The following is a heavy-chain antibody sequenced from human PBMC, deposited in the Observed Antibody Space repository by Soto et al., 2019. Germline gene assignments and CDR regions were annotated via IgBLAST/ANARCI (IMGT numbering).Heavy chain of an antibody. CDR2: ISYDGNNK. CDR3: VADYVATDTFDI. CDR1: GFTFSSYG. V-gene: IGHV3-30*03. D-gene: IGHD3-10*02. Sequence: GGSLRLSCAASGFTFSSYGMHWVRQAPGKGLEWAAVISYDGNNKYYAESVKGRFTISRDTSKNTLYLQMNSLRPEDTAVYYCVADYVATDTFDIWGRGKMVTVSS. J-gene: IGHJ3*02.